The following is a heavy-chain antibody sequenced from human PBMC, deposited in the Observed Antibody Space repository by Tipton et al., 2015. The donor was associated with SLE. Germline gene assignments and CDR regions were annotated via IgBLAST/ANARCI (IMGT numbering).Heavy chain of an antibody. J-gene: IGHJ4*02. Sequence: SLRISCVASGFTFSSNAMIWVRQAPGKGLEWVSVIYSGDYTYYADSVKGRFTISRDDSRNTVYLQMNSLRADDAAVYYCAKFFDYWGQGTLVTVSS. V-gene: IGHV3-23*03. CDR2: IYSGDYT. CDR1: GFTFSSNA. CDR3: AKFFDY.